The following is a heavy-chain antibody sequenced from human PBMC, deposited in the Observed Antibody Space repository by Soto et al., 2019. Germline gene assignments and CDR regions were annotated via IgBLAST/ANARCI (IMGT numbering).Heavy chain of an antibody. V-gene: IGHV4-30-4*01. CDR1: GGSISSGDYY. J-gene: IGHJ6*02. CDR2: IYYSGST. D-gene: IGHD3-10*01. Sequence: SETLSLTCTVSGGSISSGDYYWSWIRQPPXKGLEWIGYIYYSGSTYYNPSLKSRVTISVDTSKNQFSLKLSSVTAADTAVYYCARGRYGSGSYSPYYYYGMDVWGQGTTVTVSS. CDR3: ARGRYGSGSYSPYYYYGMDV.